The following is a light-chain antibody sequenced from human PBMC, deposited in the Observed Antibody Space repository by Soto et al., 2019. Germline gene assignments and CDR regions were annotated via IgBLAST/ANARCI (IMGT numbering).Light chain of an antibody. Sequence: QSALTQPRSVSGSPGQSVTISCTGTSSDVGGYNYVFWYQQHPGKAPKLMIYDVSTRPSGVPDRFSGSKSGNTASLTISGLQAEDEADYYCSSYAGSNSVVFGGGT. J-gene: IGLJ2*01. CDR1: SSDVGGYNY. V-gene: IGLV2-11*01. CDR2: DVS. CDR3: SSYAGSNSVV.